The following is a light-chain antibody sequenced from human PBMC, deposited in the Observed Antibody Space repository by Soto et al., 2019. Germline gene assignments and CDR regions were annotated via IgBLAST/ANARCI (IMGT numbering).Light chain of an antibody. CDR2: DTS. V-gene: IGKV3D-20*02. CDR1: QSVPNSR. Sequence: EIVFTQSPDTLSLSAGERATLCGMDSQSVPNSRLAWYQQKPGQAPSLVISDTSIRATGIPDRFSGSGSGTDFSLTISSLQPGDFATYYCQNYNTYPWKCGQGTKGAIK. CDR3: QNYNTYPWK. J-gene: IGKJ1*01.